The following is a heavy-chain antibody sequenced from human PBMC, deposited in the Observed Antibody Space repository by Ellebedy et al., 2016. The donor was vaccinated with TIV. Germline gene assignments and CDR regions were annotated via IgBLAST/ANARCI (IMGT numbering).Heavy chain of an antibody. CDR2: TGGTGGST. CDR3: AREVWRYSSTWFGPSDY. D-gene: IGHD6-13*01. J-gene: IGHJ4*02. Sequence: GESLKISCVASGFSFSSYAMSWVRQAPGKGLEWVSATGGTGGSTYYADSVKGRFTISRDNSKNALYLQMNSLRAEDTAVYYCAREVWRYSSTWFGPSDYWGQGALVTVSS. CDR1: GFSFSSYA. V-gene: IGHV3-23*01.